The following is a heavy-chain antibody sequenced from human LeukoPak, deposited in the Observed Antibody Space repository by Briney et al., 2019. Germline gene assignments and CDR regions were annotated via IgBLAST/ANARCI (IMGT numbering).Heavy chain of an antibody. Sequence: GGSLRFSCAASGFTFSNYGIHWVRQAPGKGLEWVAVISYDGNNKYYADSVKGRFTISRDNSKNTLFLQMNSLRAEDTAVYYCAKGVDYCSGGSCPADYWGPGTLVTVSS. CDR2: ISYDGNNK. V-gene: IGHV3-30*18. D-gene: IGHD2-15*01. CDR1: GFTFSNYG. J-gene: IGHJ4*02. CDR3: AKGVDYCSGGSCPADY.